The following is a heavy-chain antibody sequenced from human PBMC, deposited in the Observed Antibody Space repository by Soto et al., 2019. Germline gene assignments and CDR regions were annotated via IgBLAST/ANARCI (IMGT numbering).Heavy chain of an antibody. CDR2: IYPSDSDT. V-gene: IGHV5-51*01. CDR3: ARLFEDAGLWDYFDS. Sequence: GESLKISCKASGYDFSTHWIGWVRHMPGKGLQWMAIIYPSDSDTNYSPSFQGHVTISVDKSISTAYLQWSGLQASDSAKYYCARLFEDAGLWDYFDSWGPGTLVTVSS. D-gene: IGHD2-21*01. J-gene: IGHJ4*02. CDR1: GYDFSTHW.